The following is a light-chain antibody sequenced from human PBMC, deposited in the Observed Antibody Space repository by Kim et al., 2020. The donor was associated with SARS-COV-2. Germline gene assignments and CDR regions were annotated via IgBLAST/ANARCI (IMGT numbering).Light chain of an antibody. CDR2: EVS. CDR1: SSDVGGYNY. V-gene: IGLV2-8*01. Sequence: LTQPPSASGSPGQSVTISCTGTSSDVGGYNYVSWYQQHPGKAPKLMIYEVSKRPSGVPDRFSGSKSGNTASLTVSGLQAEDEADYYCSSYAGSNIVVFGGGTQLTVL. J-gene: IGLJ2*01. CDR3: SSYAGSNIVV.